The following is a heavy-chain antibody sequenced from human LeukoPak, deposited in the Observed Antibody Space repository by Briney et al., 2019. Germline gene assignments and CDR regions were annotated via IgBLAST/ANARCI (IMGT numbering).Heavy chain of an antibody. D-gene: IGHD2-2*01. CDR2: ISSSSSYI. CDR1: GFTFSSYS. CDR3: ARGGRLPAAIFCDY. Sequence: GGSLRLSCAASGFTFSSYSMNWVRQAPGKGLEWVSSISSSSSYIYYADSVKGRFTISRDNAKNSLYLQMNSLRAEDTAVYYCARGGRLPAAIFCDYWGQGTLVTVSS. V-gene: IGHV3-21*01. J-gene: IGHJ4*02.